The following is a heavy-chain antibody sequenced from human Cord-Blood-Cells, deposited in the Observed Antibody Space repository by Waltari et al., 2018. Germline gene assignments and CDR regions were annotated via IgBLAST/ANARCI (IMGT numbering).Heavy chain of an antibody. J-gene: IGHJ4*02. Sequence: QVQLVQSGAEVKKPGASVKVSCKASGYTFTGYYMHWVRQAPGQGLEWMGWINPNSGGTNYAQKFQGWVTMTRDTSISTAYMELSRLRSDDTAVYYCARVSLRERGYSGYDFDYWGQGTLVTVSS. CDR2: INPNSGGT. V-gene: IGHV1-2*04. CDR1: GYTFTGYY. D-gene: IGHD5-12*01. CDR3: ARVSLRERGYSGYDFDY.